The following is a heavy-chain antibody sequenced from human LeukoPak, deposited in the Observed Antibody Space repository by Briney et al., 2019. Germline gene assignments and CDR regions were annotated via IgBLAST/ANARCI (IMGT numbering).Heavy chain of an antibody. CDR2: INHSGST. D-gene: IGHD5/OR15-5a*01. V-gene: IGHV4-34*01. J-gene: IGHJ4*02. Sequence: SETLSLTCAVYGGSFSGYYWSWIRQPPGKGLEWIGEINHSGSTNYNPSLKSRVTISVDTSKNQFSLKLSSVTAADTTVYYCARRMKACLQLGYFDYWGQGTLVTVSS. CDR1: GGSFSGYY. CDR3: ARRMKACLQLGYFDY.